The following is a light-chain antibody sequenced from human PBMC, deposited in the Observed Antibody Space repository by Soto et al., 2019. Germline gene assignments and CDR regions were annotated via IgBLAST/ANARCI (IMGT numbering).Light chain of an antibody. CDR3: QQSYTIPLT. V-gene: IGKV1-39*01. J-gene: IGKJ4*01. CDR2: AAS. CDR1: QSIVRY. Sequence: DIQMTQSPSSLSASVGDRVTITCRASQSIVRYLNWYKQKPGKAPELLIFAASKLQNADPSRISGRGSGKDFTLTLSSLQPEDFATYSFQQSYTIPLTFGGGTKVEI.